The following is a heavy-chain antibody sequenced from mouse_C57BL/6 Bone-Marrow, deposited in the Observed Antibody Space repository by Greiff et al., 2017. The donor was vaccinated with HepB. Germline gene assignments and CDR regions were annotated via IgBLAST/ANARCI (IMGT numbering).Heavy chain of an antibody. CDR2: ISSGSSTI. CDR1: GFTFSDYG. J-gene: IGHJ4*01. Sequence: DVMLVESGGGLVKPGGSLKLSCAASGFTFSDYGMHWVRQAPEKGLEWVAYISSGSSTIYYADTVKGRFTISRDNAKNTLFLQMTSLRSEDTAMYYCARRNYGPMDYWGQGTSVTVSS. D-gene: IGHD1-1*01. CDR3: ARRNYGPMDY. V-gene: IGHV5-17*01.